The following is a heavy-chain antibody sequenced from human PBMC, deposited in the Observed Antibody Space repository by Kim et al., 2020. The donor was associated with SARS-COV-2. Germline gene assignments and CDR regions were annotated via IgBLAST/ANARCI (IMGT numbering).Heavy chain of an antibody. V-gene: IGHV5-51*01. CDR1: GYSFTSYW. Sequence: GESLKISGKGSGYSFTSYWIGWVRQMPGKGLEWLGIIYPGDSDTRYSPSFQGQVTISADKSISTAYLQWSSLKASNTAMYYCARHQASHPDYWGQFTLVTISS. CDR2: IYPGDSDT. J-gene: IGHJ4*02. CDR3: ARHQASHPDY.